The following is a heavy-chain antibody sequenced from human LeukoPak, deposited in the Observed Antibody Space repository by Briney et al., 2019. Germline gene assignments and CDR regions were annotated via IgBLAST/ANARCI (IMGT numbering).Heavy chain of an antibody. J-gene: IGHJ5*02. CDR2: INPNSGGT. Sequence: ASVKVSCKASGYTFTGYYVHWVRQAPGQGLEWMGWINPNSGGTNYAQKFQGWVTMTRDTSISTAYMELSRLRSDDTAVYYCARGEAPGWLRFYNWFDPWGQGTLVTVSS. CDR1: GYTFTGYY. CDR3: ARGEAPGWLRFYNWFDP. V-gene: IGHV1-2*04. D-gene: IGHD5-12*01.